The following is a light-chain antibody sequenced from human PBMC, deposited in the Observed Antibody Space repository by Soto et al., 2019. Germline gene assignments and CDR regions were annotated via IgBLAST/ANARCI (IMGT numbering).Light chain of an antibody. CDR3: QQYETFSGT. Sequence: DIQMTQSPSTLSASVGDSVTITCRASQSITIWLAWYQQKPGKAPKLLIYDASSLEGGVPSRFSGSGSGTEFTLTISGLQPDDFATYYCQQYETFSGTFGPGTKVDIK. J-gene: IGKJ1*01. CDR1: QSITIW. V-gene: IGKV1-5*01. CDR2: DAS.